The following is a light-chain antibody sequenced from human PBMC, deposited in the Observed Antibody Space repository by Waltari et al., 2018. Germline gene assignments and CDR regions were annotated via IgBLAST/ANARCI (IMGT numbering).Light chain of an antibody. CDR1: SSNIWAGYD. CDR3: QSYDSSLSDSGV. V-gene: IGLV1-40*01. CDR2: GNN. Sequence: QSILTQPPSVSGAPGQKVTISCTGSSSNIWAGYDVHWYQQLPGAAPKLIIYGNNNRPSGVPDRFSGSKSGTSASLDITGLQTEDEADYYCQSYDSSLSDSGVFGGGTKVTVL. J-gene: IGLJ3*02.